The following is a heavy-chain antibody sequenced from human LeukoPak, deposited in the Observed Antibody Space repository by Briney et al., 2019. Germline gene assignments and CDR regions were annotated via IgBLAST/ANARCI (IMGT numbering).Heavy chain of an antibody. CDR3: ARGNYDILTGSGYYFDY. D-gene: IGHD3-9*01. CDR1: CGSFSGYY. Sequence: SETLSLTCTVSCGSFSGYYWSWIRQPPGKVLEWMGEINHSGSTNYNASLKRRVTISVDTSQNQFSLQLSSGTAADTAAYYCARGNYDILTGSGYYFDYWGQGTLVTVSS. CDR2: INHSGST. J-gene: IGHJ4*02. V-gene: IGHV4-34*01.